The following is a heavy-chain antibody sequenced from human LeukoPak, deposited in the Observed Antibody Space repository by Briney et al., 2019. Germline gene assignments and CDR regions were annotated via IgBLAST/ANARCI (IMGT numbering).Heavy chain of an antibody. CDR3: ARETLGELSHFDY. Sequence: GGSLRLSCAASGFTFSSYSMNWVRQAPGKGLEWVSSISSSSSYIYYADSVKGRFTISRDNAKNSLYLQMNSLRAEDTAVYYCARETLGELSHFDYWGQGTLVTVSS. D-gene: IGHD3-16*02. V-gene: IGHV3-21*01. CDR2: ISSSSSYI. CDR1: GFTFSSYS. J-gene: IGHJ4*02.